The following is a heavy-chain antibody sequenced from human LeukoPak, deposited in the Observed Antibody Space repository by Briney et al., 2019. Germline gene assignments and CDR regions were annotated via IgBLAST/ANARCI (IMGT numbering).Heavy chain of an antibody. CDR1: GFTLSSYW. CDR2: IKQDGSEK. Sequence: PGGSLRLSCAASGFTLSSYWMSWVRQAPGKGLEWVANIKQDGSEKYYVDSVKGRFTISRDNAKNSLYLQMNSLRAEDTAVHYCAREAIEYDYVWGSYELDYWGQGTLVTVSS. CDR3: AREAIEYDYVWGSYELDY. J-gene: IGHJ4*02. V-gene: IGHV3-7*01. D-gene: IGHD3-16*01.